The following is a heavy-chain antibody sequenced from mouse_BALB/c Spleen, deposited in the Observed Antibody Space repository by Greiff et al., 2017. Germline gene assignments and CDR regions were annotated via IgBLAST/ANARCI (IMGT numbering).Heavy chain of an antibody. J-gene: IGHJ3*01. V-gene: IGHV1-87*01. Sequence: QVQLQQSGAELARPGASVKLSCKASGYTFTSYWMQWVKQRPGQGLEWIGAIYPGDGDTRYTQKFKGKATLTADKSSSTAYMQLSSLASEDSAFYYCARSNDYDVWFAYWGQGTLVTVSA. CDR3: ARSNDYDVWFAY. D-gene: IGHD2-4*01. CDR2: IYPGDGDT. CDR1: GYTFTSYW.